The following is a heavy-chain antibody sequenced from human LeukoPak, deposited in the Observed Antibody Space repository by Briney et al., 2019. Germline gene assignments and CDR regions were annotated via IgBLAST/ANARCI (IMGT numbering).Heavy chain of an antibody. J-gene: IGHJ4*02. CDR1: GYTFNSYG. CDR2: ITAYNGHT. CDR3: ARDAGIAVAGTFWYFDY. D-gene: IGHD6-19*01. V-gene: IGHV1-18*01. Sequence: ASVKVSCTASGYTFNSYGISWVRQAPGQGLEWMGWITAYNGHTNYAQRLQGRVTMTTDTSTSTAYMELRRLRSDDTAVYYCARDAGIAVAGTFWYFDYWGQGTLVTVSS.